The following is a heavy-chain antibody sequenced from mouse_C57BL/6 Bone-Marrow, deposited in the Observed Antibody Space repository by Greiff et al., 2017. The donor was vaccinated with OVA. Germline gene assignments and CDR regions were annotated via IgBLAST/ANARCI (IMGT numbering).Heavy chain of an antibody. D-gene: IGHD1-1*01. CDR2: IDPSDSYT. J-gene: IGHJ1*03. CDR3: ARVYYGSAYWYFDV. V-gene: IGHV1-69*01. CDR1: GYTFTSYW. Sequence: QVHVKQPGAELVMPGASVKLSCKASGYTFTSYWMHWVKQRPGQGLEWIGEIDPSDSYTNYNQKFKGKSTLTVDKSSSTAYMQLSSLTSEDSAVYYCARVYYGSAYWYFDVWGTGTTVTVSS.